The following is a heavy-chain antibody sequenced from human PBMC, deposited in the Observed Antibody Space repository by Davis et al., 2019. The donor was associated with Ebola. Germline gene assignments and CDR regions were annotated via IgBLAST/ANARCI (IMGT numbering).Heavy chain of an antibody. CDR3: ARSTALYYYGMDV. Sequence: PGGSLRLSCAASGFTFSSYWMSWVRQAPGKGLEWVANIKQDGSEKYYVDSVKGRFTISRDNAKNSLYLQMYSLRTEDTALYYCARSTALYYYGMDVWGQGTTVTVSS. D-gene: IGHD2-21*02. CDR2: IKQDGSEK. CDR1: GFTFSSYW. J-gene: IGHJ6*02. V-gene: IGHV3-7*03.